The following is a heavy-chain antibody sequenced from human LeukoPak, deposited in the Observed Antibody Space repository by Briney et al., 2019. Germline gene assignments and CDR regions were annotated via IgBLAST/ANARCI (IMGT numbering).Heavy chain of an antibody. J-gene: IGHJ4*02. D-gene: IGHD2-2*01. Sequence: PGGSLRLSCAASGFTFSCYAMSWVRQAPGKGLEWVSAISGSGGSTYYADSVKGRFTISRDNSKNTLYLQMNSLRAEDTAVYYCAREGRVVPAASFDYWGQGTLVTVSS. CDR1: GFTFSCYA. CDR3: AREGRVVPAASFDY. CDR2: ISGSGGST. V-gene: IGHV3-23*01.